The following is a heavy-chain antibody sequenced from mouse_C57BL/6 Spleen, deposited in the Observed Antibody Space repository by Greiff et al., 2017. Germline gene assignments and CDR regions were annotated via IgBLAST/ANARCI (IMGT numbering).Heavy chain of an antibody. CDR3: ARTSIYDGFMDD. Sequence: EVQLQQSGPELVKPGDSVKISCKASGYSFTGYFMNWVMQSHGKSLEWIGRINPYNGDTFYNQKFKGKATLTVDKSSSTAHMELRSLTSEDSAVYYCARTSIYDGFMDDWGQGTSVTVSS. J-gene: IGHJ4*01. D-gene: IGHD2-3*01. V-gene: IGHV1-20*01. CDR1: GYSFTGYF. CDR2: INPYNGDT.